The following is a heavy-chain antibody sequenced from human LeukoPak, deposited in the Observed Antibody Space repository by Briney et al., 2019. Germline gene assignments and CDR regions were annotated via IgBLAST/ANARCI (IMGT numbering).Heavy chain of an antibody. V-gene: IGHV4-39*07. J-gene: IGHJ5*02. Sequence: PSETLCLTCIVSGGSIRTSSYYWGWIRQTPGKGLEWIGSIHYSGSTYYNPSLKSRVTISVESTQFSLNLMSVTPADTATYYCARDDAASYYSWFGTWGQGILVTVSS. CDR2: IHYSGST. CDR1: GGSIRTSSYY. CDR3: ARDDAASYYSWFGT. D-gene: IGHD1-26*01.